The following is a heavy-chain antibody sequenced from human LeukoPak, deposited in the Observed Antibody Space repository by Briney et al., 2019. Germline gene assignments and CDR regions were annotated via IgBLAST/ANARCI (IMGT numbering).Heavy chain of an antibody. Sequence: GGSLRLSCAASEFIFSDYAMGWVRQAPGKGLEWVSTIDKTTYPTFYADSVRGRFTISRDNSKNTLYLQMNSLRTEDTAVYFCAKFEGATIPGWFNDYWGQGILVTVSS. CDR2: IDKTTYPT. J-gene: IGHJ4*02. CDR3: AKFEGATIPGWFNDY. V-gene: IGHV3-23*05. CDR1: EFIFSDYA. D-gene: IGHD6-19*01.